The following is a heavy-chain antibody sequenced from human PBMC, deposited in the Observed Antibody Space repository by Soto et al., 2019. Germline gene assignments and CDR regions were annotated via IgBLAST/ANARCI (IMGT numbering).Heavy chain of an antibody. Sequence: EVQLLESGGDLVQPGGSLRLSCVASGFIISDYAMNWVRQAPGKGLEWVSTISKDGRNTHYADSVRGRFTISRDVSKNTLFLQMNSLSADDAAVYYCAKDPSTGSADYWGQGTLVTVSS. D-gene: IGHD3-9*01. V-gene: IGHV3-23*01. CDR1: GFIISDYA. CDR2: ISKDGRNT. CDR3: AKDPSTGSADY. J-gene: IGHJ4*02.